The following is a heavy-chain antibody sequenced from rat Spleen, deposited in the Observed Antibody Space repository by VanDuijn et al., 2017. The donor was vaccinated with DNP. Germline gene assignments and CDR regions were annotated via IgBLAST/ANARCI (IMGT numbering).Heavy chain of an antibody. CDR1: GFTFSDYG. Sequence: EVQLVQSGGGLVQPGRSLKLSCAASGFTFSDYGMAWVRQAPTKGLEWVAYIRYDGGTSYYGDSVKGRFTISRDNAKSTLYLQMDSLRSEDTATYYCSTGDGWGQGVMVTVSS. CDR2: IRYDGGTS. J-gene: IGHJ2*01. CDR3: STGDG. D-gene: IGHD1-12*02. V-gene: IGHV5-20*01.